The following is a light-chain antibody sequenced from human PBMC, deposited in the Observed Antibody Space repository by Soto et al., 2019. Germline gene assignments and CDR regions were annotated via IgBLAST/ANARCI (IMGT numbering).Light chain of an antibody. CDR1: SGHSNYA. Sequence: QSVLTQSPSASASLGASVKLTCTLSSGHSNYAIAWHQQQPEKGPRYLMKVNSGGSHIKGDGIPDRFSGSSSGAERYLFISSLQSEHEADYYCQTWGTGSAIVVFGGGTQLTVL. J-gene: IGLJ7*01. CDR2: VNSGGSH. V-gene: IGLV4-69*01. CDR3: QTWGTGSAIVV.